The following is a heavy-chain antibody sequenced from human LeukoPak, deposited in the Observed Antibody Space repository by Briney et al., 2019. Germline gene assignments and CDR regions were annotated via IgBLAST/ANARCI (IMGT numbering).Heavy chain of an antibody. V-gene: IGHV3-74*01. CDR2: IASDGSST. CDR3: ARGRPHGNDY. J-gene: IGHJ4*02. D-gene: IGHD4-23*01. Sequence: GGSLRLSCAVSGFTVRSSYINWVRQAPGKGLVWVSRIASDGSSTTYADSVKGRFSISRDNAKNTLYLQMNSLRVEDTAVYYCARGRPHGNDYWGQGTLVTVSS. CDR1: GFTVRSSY.